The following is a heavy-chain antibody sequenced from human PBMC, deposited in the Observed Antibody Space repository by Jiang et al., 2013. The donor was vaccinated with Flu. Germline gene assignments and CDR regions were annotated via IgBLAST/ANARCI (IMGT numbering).Heavy chain of an antibody. V-gene: IGHV3-74*01. J-gene: IGHJ4*02. Sequence: VQLVESGGGLVQPGGSLRLSCAASGFTLSNYWMHWVRQAPGKGLVWISRLSRDGSGSDFAGSVKGRFTISRDSAKNTLYLQMNSLRVEDTALYYCVRDGDAYDFDKWGQGTLVTVSA. CDR2: LSRDGSGS. CDR3: VRDGDAYDFDK. D-gene: IGHD5-24*01. CDR1: GFTLSNYW.